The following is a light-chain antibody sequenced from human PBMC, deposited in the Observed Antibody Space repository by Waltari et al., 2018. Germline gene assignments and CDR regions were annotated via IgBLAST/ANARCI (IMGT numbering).Light chain of an antibody. CDR3: QQTYYKFS. V-gene: IGKV1-39*01. J-gene: IGKJ1*01. CDR1: QDIDTY. CDR2: AAS. Sequence: DIQMTQSPSSLSASVGDTVTITYRASQDIDTYLNWYQQKQGKAPRVLIYAASSLQSGVPSRFSGSGSGTDYTLTISNLQPEDFATYYCQQTYYKFSIGQGTKVEIK.